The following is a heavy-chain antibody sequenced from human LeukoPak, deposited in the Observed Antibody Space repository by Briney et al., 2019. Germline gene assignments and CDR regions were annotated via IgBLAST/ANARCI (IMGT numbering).Heavy chain of an antibody. V-gene: IGHV1-18*01. CDR1: GGTFSSYA. J-gene: IGHJ4*02. D-gene: IGHD1-26*01. Sequence: GASVKVSCKASGGTFSSYAISWVRQAPGQGLEWMGWISAYNGNTNYAQKLQGRVTMTTDTSTSTAYMELRSLRSDDTAVYYCARVGDSGSYQLNDYWGQGTLVTVSS. CDR2: ISAYNGNT. CDR3: ARVGDSGSYQLNDY.